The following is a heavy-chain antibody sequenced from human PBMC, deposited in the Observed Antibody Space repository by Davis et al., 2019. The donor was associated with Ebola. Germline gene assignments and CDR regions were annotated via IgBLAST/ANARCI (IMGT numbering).Heavy chain of an antibody. Sequence: MPSETLSLTCAVYGGSFSGYYWSWIRQPPGKGLEWIGEINHSGSTNYNPSLKSRVTISVDTSKNQFSLKLNSVTAADTAVYYCASSNRDGSGSFYFDYWGQGTLVTVSS. D-gene: IGHD3-10*01. J-gene: IGHJ4*02. V-gene: IGHV4-34*01. CDR3: ASSNRDGSGSFYFDY. CDR2: INHSGST. CDR1: GGSFSGYY.